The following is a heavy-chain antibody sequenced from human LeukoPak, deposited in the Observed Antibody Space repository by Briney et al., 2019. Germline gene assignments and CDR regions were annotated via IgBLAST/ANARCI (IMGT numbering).Heavy chain of an antibody. CDR2: IYTSGST. D-gene: IGHD5-18*01. CDR3: ARDGAEDTAMVPHYYGMDV. V-gene: IGHV4-4*07. J-gene: IGHJ6*02. CDR1: GGSISSYY. Sequence: SETLSLTCTVSGGSISSYYWSWIRQPAGKGLEWIGCIYTSGSTNYNPPLKSRVTMSVDTSKNQFSLKLSSVTAADTAVYYCARDGAEDTAMVPHYYGMDVWGQGTTVTVSS.